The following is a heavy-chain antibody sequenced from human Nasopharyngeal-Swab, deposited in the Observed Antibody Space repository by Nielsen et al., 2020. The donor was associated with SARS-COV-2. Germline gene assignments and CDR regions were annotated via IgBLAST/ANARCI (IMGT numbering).Heavy chain of an antibody. V-gene: IGHV1-18*04. D-gene: IGHD1-14*01. Sequence: ASVKVSCKASGYTFTSYDISWVRQAPGQGLEWMGWISAYNGNTNYAQKLQGRVTMTTDTSTSTAYMDLRSLRSDDTAVYYCALATITGVFDYWGQGTLVTVSS. CDR3: ALATITGVFDY. J-gene: IGHJ4*02. CDR1: GYTFTSYD. CDR2: ISAYNGNT.